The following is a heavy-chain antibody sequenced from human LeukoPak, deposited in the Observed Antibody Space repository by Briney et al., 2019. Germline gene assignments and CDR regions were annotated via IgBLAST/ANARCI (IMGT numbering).Heavy chain of an antibody. D-gene: IGHD2-8*02. Sequence: PGGSLRLSCAASGFTFSSYAMHWVRQAPGKGLEWVAVISYDGSNKYYADSVRGRFTISRDNSKNTLYLQMNSLRAEDTAVYYCARVFTGLVVGYWGQGTLVTVSS. CDR3: ARVFTGLVVGY. J-gene: IGHJ4*02. CDR1: GFTFSSYA. CDR2: ISYDGSNK. V-gene: IGHV3-30*04.